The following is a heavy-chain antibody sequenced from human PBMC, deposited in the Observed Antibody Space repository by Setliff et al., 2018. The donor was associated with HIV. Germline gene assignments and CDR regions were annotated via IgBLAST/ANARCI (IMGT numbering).Heavy chain of an antibody. J-gene: IGHJ4*02. Sequence: SETLSLTCNVSGGSISGSSYYWGWIRQPPGKGLEWIGSIYHSGSASHNPSLKSRVTISVDTSKNQFSLKVTSVTAADTAVFYCARVPFTTGFDYWGQGILVTVSS. V-gene: IGHV4-39*01. CDR1: GGSISGSSYY. CDR2: IYHSGSA. CDR3: ARVPFTTGFDY. D-gene: IGHD3-3*01.